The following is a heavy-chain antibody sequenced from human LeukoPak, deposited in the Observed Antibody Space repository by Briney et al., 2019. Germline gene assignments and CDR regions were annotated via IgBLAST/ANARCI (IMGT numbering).Heavy chain of an antibody. D-gene: IGHD2-15*01. V-gene: IGHV4-39*01. Sequence: PSETLSLTCTVSGGSISSSSYYWGWIRQPPGKGLEWIGSIYYSGSTYYNPSLKSRVTISVDTSKNQFSLKLSSVTAADTAVYYCARQSKVMVMYYFDYWGQGTLVTVSS. CDR3: ARQSKVMVMYYFDY. CDR1: GGSISSSSYY. CDR2: IYYSGST. J-gene: IGHJ4*02.